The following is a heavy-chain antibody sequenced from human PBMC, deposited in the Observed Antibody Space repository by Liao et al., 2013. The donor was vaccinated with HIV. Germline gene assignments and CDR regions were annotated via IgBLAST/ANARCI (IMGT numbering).Heavy chain of an antibody. CDR3: VAALGLPWEH. D-gene: IGHD2-15*01. J-gene: IGHJ1*01. CDR1: GGSFSGYY. CDR2: INRSGST. V-gene: IGHV4-34*01. Sequence: QVQLQQWGAGLLKPSETLSLTCAVYGGSFSGYYWSWIRQPPGKGLEWIGEINRSGSTNYNPSLKSRVTMSVDISKKQFFLSLTSVTAADTAIYYCVAALGLPWEHWGPGTQVTVSS.